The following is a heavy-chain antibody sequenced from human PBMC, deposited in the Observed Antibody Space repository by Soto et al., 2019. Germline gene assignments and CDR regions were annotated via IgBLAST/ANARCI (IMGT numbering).Heavy chain of an antibody. D-gene: IGHD6-13*01. CDR1: GFTFDGYT. CDR2: ISWDGGTT. J-gene: IGHJ6*02. CDR3: AKDSGGSSWWSGSYYAMDV. Sequence: EVQLVESGGVVVQPGGSLRLSCAASGFTFDGYTMHWVRQAPGKGLEWVSLISWDGGTTYYADSVKGRFTISRDNSKTSLYLQMNSLRTEDTALYYCAKDSGGSSWWSGSYYAMDVWGQGATVTVSS. V-gene: IGHV3-43*01.